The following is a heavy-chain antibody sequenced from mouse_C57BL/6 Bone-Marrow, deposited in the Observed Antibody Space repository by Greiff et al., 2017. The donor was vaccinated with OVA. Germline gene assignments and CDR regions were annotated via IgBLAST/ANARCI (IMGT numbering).Heavy chain of an antibody. Sequence: QVQLQQSGAELVKPGASVKISCKASGYAFSSYWMNWVKQRPGKGLEWIGQIYPGDGDTNYNGKFKGKATLTADKSSSTAYMQLSSLTSEDSAVYFCARDYYGTNPGYFDYWGQGTTLTVSS. CDR1: GYAFSSYW. CDR3: ARDYYGTNPGYFDY. CDR2: IYPGDGDT. V-gene: IGHV1-80*01. J-gene: IGHJ2*01. D-gene: IGHD1-1*01.